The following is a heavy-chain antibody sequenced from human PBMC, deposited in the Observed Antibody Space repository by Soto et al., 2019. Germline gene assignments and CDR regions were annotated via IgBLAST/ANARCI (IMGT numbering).Heavy chain of an antibody. J-gene: IGHJ4*02. D-gene: IGHD4-17*01. CDR3: ATFPKVKYYFDY. CDR2: ISAYNGNT. Sequence: QVQLVQSGAEVKKPGASVKVSCKASGYTFTSYGISWVRQAPGQGLEWMGWISAYNGNTNYAQKLQARVKITTETSTSTAYMELRSLRSDDTAVYYCATFPKVKYYFDYWGQGTLVTVSS. CDR1: GYTFTSYG. V-gene: IGHV1-18*01.